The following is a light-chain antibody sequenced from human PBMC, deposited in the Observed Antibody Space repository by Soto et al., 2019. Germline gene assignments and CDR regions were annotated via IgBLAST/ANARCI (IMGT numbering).Light chain of an antibody. CDR1: SSDVGGYNY. J-gene: IGLJ2*01. Sequence: QSALTQPRSVSGSPGQSVTISCTGTSSDVGGYNYVSWYQQHPGKAPKLMIYDVSKRPSGVPDRFSGSKSGNTASLTISGLQAEDEADYYCCSYAGSYTSPRVVFGGGTKLTVL. CDR2: DVS. V-gene: IGLV2-11*01. CDR3: CSYAGSYTSPRVV.